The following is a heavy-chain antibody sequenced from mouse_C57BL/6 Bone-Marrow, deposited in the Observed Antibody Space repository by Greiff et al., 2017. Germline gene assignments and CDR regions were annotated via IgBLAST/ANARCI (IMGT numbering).Heavy chain of an antibody. D-gene: IGHD1-1*01. Sequence: QVKLLQPGAELVMPGASVKLSCKASGYTFTSYWMHWVKQRPGKGLEWIGEIDPSGSYTYYNQKLKGKFILTVDKSSSTAYMQLSSLTSEDSAVYYCARSVVGAMDYWGQGTSVTVSS. J-gene: IGHJ4*01. CDR3: ARSVVGAMDY. V-gene: IGHV1-69*01. CDR2: IDPSGSYT. CDR1: GYTFTSYW.